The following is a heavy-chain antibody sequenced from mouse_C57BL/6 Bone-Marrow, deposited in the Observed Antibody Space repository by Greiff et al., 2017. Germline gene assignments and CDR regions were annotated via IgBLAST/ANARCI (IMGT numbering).Heavy chain of an antibody. CDR3: ARRHYYGSSYRGYYYAMDY. J-gene: IGHJ4*01. V-gene: IGHV1-19*01. CDR2: INPYNGGT. Sequence: EVKLMESGPVLVKPGASVKMSCKASGYTFTDYYMNWVKQSHGKSLEWIGVINPYNGGTSYNQKFKGQATLTVDKSSSTAYMELNSLTSEDSAVYYCARRHYYGSSYRGYYYAMDYWGQGTSVTVSS. CDR1: GYTFTDYY. D-gene: IGHD1-1*01.